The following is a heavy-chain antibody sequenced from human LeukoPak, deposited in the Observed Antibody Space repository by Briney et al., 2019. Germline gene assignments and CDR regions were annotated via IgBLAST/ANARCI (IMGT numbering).Heavy chain of an antibody. Sequence: GGSLRLSCAASGFTVNSNYMSWFRQAPGKGLEGVSVIYSGGSTYYADSVKGRFTISRDNSKNTLYLQMNSLRAEDTAVYYCATRIAASGRYYFDYWGQGTLVTVSS. CDR2: IYSGGST. CDR3: ATRIAASGRYYFDY. J-gene: IGHJ4*02. V-gene: IGHV3-53*01. D-gene: IGHD6-13*01. CDR1: GFTVNSNY.